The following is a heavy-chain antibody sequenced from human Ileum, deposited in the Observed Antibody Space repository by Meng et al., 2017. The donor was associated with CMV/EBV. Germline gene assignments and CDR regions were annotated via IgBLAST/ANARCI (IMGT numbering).Heavy chain of an antibody. Sequence: SETLSLTCAISGDSVSSNIATWNWIRQSPSRGLEWLGRTYYRSKWYDDFAVSVKSRITINPDTSKNQFSLHLNSVTPEDTAVYFCARRGDSSRTFDIWGQGTMVTVSS. CDR3: ARRGDSSRTFDI. CDR1: GDSVSSNIAT. CDR2: TYYRSKWYD. J-gene: IGHJ3*02. V-gene: IGHV6-1*01. D-gene: IGHD2-21*01.